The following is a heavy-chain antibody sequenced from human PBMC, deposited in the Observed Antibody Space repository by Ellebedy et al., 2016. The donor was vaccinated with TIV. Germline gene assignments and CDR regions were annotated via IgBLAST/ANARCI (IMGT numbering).Heavy chain of an antibody. D-gene: IGHD2-21*02. CDR1: GFTFSASA. J-gene: IGHJ4*02. CDR3: VKDRGDIIRDFDY. CDR2: MNNNGGNT. Sequence: GGSLRLSCSASGFTFSASAMHWVRQAPGKGLEYVSAMNNNGGNTYYADSVKVRFTISRDNSKNTLYLQMNSLRPEDTAMYYCVKDRGDIIRDFDYWGQGTLVTVSS. V-gene: IGHV3-64D*06.